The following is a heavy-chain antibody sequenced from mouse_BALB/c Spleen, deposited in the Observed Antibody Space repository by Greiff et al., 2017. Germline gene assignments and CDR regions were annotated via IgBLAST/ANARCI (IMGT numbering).Heavy chain of an antibody. D-gene: IGHD2-1*01. CDR3: ARRPLYYGNYDYAMDY. CDR2: INPYNGDT. V-gene: IGHV1-20*02. J-gene: IGHJ4*01. CDR1: GYSFTGYF. Sequence: VQLQQSGPELVKPGASVKISCKASGYSFTGYFMNWVMQSHGKSLEWIGRINPYNGDTFYNQKFKGKATLTVDKSSSTAHMELRSLASEDSAVYYCARRPLYYGNYDYAMDYWGQGTSVTVSS.